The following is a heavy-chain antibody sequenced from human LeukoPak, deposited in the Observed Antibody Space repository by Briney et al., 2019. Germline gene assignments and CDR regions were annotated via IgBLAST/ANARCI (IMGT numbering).Heavy chain of an antibody. Sequence: GGSLRLSCAASGFTFSSYSMNWVRQAPGKGLEWVSYISSSSSTIYYADSVKGRFTISRDNAKNSLYLQMNSLRAEDTAVYYCARDRYYYMDVWGKGTTVTVSS. J-gene: IGHJ6*03. CDR1: GFTFSSYS. CDR3: ARDRYYYMDV. V-gene: IGHV3-48*01. CDR2: ISSSSSTI.